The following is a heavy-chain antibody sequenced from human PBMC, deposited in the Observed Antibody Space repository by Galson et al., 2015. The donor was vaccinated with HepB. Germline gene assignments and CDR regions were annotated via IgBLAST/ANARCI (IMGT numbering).Heavy chain of an antibody. D-gene: IGHD4-23*01. J-gene: IGHJ6*03. Sequence: SLRLSCAASGFTFSSYAMHWVRQAPGKGLEWVAVISYDGSNKYYADSVKGRFTISRDNSKNTLYLQMNSLRAEDTAVYYCARDPRLPGGYYYYMDVWGKGTTVTVSS. V-gene: IGHV3-30-3*01. CDR3: ARDPRLPGGYYYYMDV. CDR2: ISYDGSNK. CDR1: GFTFSSYA.